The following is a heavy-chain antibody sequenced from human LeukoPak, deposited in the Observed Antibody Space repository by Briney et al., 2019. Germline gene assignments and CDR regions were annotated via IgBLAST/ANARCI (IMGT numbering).Heavy chain of an antibody. CDR2: IYYSGST. V-gene: IGHV4-61*02. CDR1: GDSISSGSYY. J-gene: IGHJ4*02. CDR3: ARDYDYIDY. Sequence: SETLSLTCTVSGDSISSGSYYWSWIRQPAGKGLEWIGRIYYSGSTNYNPSLKSRVTISVDTSKNQFSLKLTSVTAADTAVYYCARDYDYIDYWGQGTLVTVSS. D-gene: IGHD3-16*01.